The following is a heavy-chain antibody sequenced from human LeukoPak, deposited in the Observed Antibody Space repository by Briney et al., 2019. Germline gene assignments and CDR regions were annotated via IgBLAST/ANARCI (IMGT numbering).Heavy chain of an antibody. CDR2: ISSSSSYI. CDR1: GFTFSSYS. CDR3: ARDGKIPRGSNAFDI. J-gene: IGHJ3*02. V-gene: IGHV3-21*01. Sequence: GSLRLSCAASGFTFSSYSMNWVRQAPGKGLEWVSSISSSSSYIYYADSVKGRFTISRDNAKNSLYLQMNSLRAEDAAVYYCARDGKIPRGSNAFDIWGQGTMVTVSS. D-gene: IGHD3-10*01.